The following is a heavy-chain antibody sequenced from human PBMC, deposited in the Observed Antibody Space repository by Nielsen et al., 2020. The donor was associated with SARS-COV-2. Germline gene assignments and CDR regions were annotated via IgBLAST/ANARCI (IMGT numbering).Heavy chain of an antibody. J-gene: IGHJ6*02. CDR1: GYTFTSYY. Sequence: ASVKVSCKASGYTFTSYYMHWVRQAPGQGLEWMGIINPSGGSTSYAQKFQGRVTITVDESTSTAYMELSSLRSEDTAVYYCARDLGATNYYYYGMDVWGQGTTVTVSS. CDR2: INPSGGST. D-gene: IGHD1-26*01. CDR3: ARDLGATNYYYYGMDV. V-gene: IGHV1-46*01.